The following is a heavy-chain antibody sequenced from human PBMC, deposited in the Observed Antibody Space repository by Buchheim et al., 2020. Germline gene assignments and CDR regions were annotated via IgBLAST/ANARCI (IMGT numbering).Heavy chain of an antibody. V-gene: IGHV3-21*01. CDR2: ISSSTSHI. D-gene: IGHD3-16*01. CDR3: TRDSEEEVLGDLSLYRDYYYYYGMDV. Sequence: EVQLVESGGGLVKPGGSLRLSCAASGFTISSYSMNWVRLAPGKGLEWVSSISSSTSHIYYADSVKGRFTISRDNAKNSLWLQMHSLRAEDTAVYYCTRDSEEEVLGDLSLYRDYYYYYGMDVWGQGTT. J-gene: IGHJ6*02. CDR1: GFTISSYS.